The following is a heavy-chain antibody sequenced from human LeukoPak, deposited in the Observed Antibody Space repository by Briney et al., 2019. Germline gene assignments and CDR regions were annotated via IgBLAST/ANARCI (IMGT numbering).Heavy chain of an antibody. CDR1: GGTFSSYA. J-gene: IGHJ4*02. V-gene: IGHV1-69*04. CDR2: IIPILGIA. CDR3: ARGQGDSSSWYTLYYFDY. Sequence: SVTVSCKASGGTFSSYAISWVRQAPGQGLEWMGRIIPILGIANYAQKFQGRVTITADKSTSTAYMELSSLRSEDTAVYYCARGQGDSSSWYTLYYFDYWGQGTLVTVSS. D-gene: IGHD6-13*01.